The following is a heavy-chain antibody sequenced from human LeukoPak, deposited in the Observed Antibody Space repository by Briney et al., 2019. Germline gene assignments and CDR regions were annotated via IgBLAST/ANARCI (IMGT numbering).Heavy chain of an antibody. Sequence: ASVKVSCKASGYTFTSYDINWVRQATGQGLEWMGWMNPHNGNTGYAHKFQDRLTMTKNTSITTAYIELSSLRSEDTAAYYFPRVLSWTTGDYDYRDVWGKGTTVNVFS. CDR1: GYTFTSYD. V-gene: IGHV1-8*01. CDR2: MNPHNGNT. CDR3: PRVLSWTTGDYDYRDV. J-gene: IGHJ6*03. D-gene: IGHD3/OR15-3a*01.